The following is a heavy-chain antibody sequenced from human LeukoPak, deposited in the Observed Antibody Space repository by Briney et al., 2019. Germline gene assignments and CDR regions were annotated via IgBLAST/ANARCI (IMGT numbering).Heavy chain of an antibody. CDR3: AKDSGIMITFGGVIGFDY. J-gene: IGHJ4*02. D-gene: IGHD3-16*02. V-gene: IGHV3-9*01. CDR1: GFTFDDYA. Sequence: GGSLRLSCAASGFTFDDYAMHWVRQAPGKGLEWVSGISWNSGSIGYADSVKGRFTISRDDAKNSLYLQMNSLRAEDTALYYCAKDSGIMITFGGVIGFDYWGQGTLVTVSS. CDR2: ISWNSGSI.